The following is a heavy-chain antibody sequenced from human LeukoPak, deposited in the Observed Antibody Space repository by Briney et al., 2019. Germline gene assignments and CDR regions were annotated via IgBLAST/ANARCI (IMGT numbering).Heavy chain of an antibody. CDR2: IYYSGST. CDR3: ARKDIVVVVAANGDYYYYYMDV. J-gene: IGHJ6*03. D-gene: IGHD2-15*01. V-gene: IGHV4-30-4*08. CDR1: GGSISSGDYY. Sequence: SETLSLTCTVSGGSISSGDYYWSWIRQPPGKGLEWIGYIYYSGSTNYNPSLKSRVTISVDTSKNQFSLKLSSVTAADTAVYYCARKDIVVVVAANGDYYYYYMDVWGKGTTVTVSS.